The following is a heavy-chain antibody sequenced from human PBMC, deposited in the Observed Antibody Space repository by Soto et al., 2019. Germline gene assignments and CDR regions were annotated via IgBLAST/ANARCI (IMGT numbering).Heavy chain of an antibody. CDR3: AHIPNYYQYDWFDP. V-gene: IGHV2-5*02. D-gene: IGHD3-16*01. CDR1: GFSLTTRGVG. Sequence: QITLKESGPTLVKPTQTLTLTCTFSGFSLTTRGVGVGWIRQPPGKALECLALIYWDDDKRYSPSLQSRLSITKDTYNNKMVLTITNVDPVDTATYYCAHIPNYYQYDWFDPWGQGTLVSVSS. CDR2: IYWDDDK. J-gene: IGHJ5*02.